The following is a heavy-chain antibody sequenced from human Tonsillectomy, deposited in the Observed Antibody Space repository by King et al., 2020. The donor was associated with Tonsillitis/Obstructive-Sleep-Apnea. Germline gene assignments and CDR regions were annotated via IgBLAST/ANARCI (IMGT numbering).Heavy chain of an antibody. CDR3: ARGWGSSSWQKWRGSGWFDP. CDR2: INHSGST. D-gene: IGHD6-13*01. Sequence: VQLQQWGAGLLKPSETLSLTCAVYGGSFSGYYWSWIRQPPGKGLEWIGEINHSGSTNYNPSLKSRVTISVDTSKNQFSLKLSSVTAADTAVYYGARGWGSSSWQKWRGSGWFDPWGQGTLVTVSS. J-gene: IGHJ5*02. V-gene: IGHV4-34*01. CDR1: GGSFSGYY.